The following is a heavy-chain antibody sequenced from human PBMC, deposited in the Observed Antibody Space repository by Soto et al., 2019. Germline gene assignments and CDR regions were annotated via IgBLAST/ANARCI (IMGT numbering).Heavy chain of an antibody. CDR2: IWYDGSNK. J-gene: IGHJ6*02. CDR3: AADPQYYYYYYGIDV. V-gene: IGHV3-33*01. CDR1: GFTFSSYG. Sequence: GGSLRLSCAASGFTFSSYGMHWVRQAPGKGLEWVAVIWYDGSNKYYADSVKGRFTISRDNSKNTLYLQMNSLRAEDTAVYYCAADPQYYYYYYGIDVWGQGTTVTVS.